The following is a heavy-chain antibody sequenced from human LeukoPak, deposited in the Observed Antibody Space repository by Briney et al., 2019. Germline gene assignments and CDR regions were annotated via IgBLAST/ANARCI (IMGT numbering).Heavy chain of an antibody. V-gene: IGHV3-7*01. Sequence: PGGSLRLSCAASGFTFASYDMHWVRQAPGKGLEWVASIKHDGSEKYYVDSVRGRFTISRDNTKNLLYLQMSSLRAEDTAVYYCATDRGWRTSGYYLYYFEYWGQGTLVTFSS. J-gene: IGHJ4*02. CDR2: IKHDGSEK. CDR1: GFTFASYD. CDR3: ATDRGWRTSGYYLYYFEY. D-gene: IGHD3-3*01.